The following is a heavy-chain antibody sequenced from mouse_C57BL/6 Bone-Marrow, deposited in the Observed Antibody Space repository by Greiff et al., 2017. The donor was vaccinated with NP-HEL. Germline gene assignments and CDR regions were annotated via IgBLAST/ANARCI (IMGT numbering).Heavy chain of an antibody. CDR3: ARRGRIYYYGSSWFAY. V-gene: IGHV1-75*01. D-gene: IGHD1-1*01. CDR1: GYTFTDYY. CDR2: IFPGSGST. Sequence: QVQLQQPGAELVMPGASVKISCKASGYTFTDYYINWVKQRPGQGLEWIGWIFPGSGSTYYNEKFKGKATLTVDKSSSTAYMLLSSLTSEDSAVYFCARRGRIYYYGSSWFAYWGQGTLVTVSA. J-gene: IGHJ3*01.